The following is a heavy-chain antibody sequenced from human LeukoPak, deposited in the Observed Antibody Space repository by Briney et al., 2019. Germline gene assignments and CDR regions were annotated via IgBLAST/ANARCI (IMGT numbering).Heavy chain of an antibody. CDR3: AREIIVGATTFDY. V-gene: IGHV1-69*05. Sequence: SVKVSCKASGGTFSSYAISWVRQAAGQGLEWMGRIIPIFGTANYAQKFQGRVTITTDESTRTAYMELSSLRSEDTAVYYCAREIIVGATTFDYWGQGTLVTVSS. D-gene: IGHD1-26*01. CDR2: IIPIFGTA. CDR1: GGTFSSYA. J-gene: IGHJ4*02.